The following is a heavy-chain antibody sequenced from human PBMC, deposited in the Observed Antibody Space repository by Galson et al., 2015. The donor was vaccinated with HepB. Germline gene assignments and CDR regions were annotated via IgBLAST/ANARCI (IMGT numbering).Heavy chain of an antibody. J-gene: IGHJ6*02. CDR2: ISYDGSNK. V-gene: IGHV3-30-3*01. CDR1: EFTFSSYA. CDR3: ARDEYRVDIVATAHYYYYGMDV. D-gene: IGHD5-12*01. Sequence: SLRHSCAASEFTFSSYAMHWVRQAPGKGLEWVAVISYDGSNKYYADSVKGRFTISRDNSKNTLYLQMNSLRAEDTAVYYCARDEYRVDIVATAHYYYYGMDVWGQGTTVTVSS.